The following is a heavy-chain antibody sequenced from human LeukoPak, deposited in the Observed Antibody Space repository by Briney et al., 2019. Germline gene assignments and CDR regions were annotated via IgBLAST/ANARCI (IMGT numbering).Heavy chain of an antibody. CDR3: ARNSLVGGASFDY. CDR2: ISTDGRNE. D-gene: IGHD1-26*01. V-gene: IGHV3-30*03. J-gene: IGHJ4*02. Sequence: PGGSLRLSCVASGFTFNYYGMNWVRQAPGKGLEWVATISTDGRNEHYAETVKGRFTISRDNPKNTLYLQVNSLRDDDTAVYYCARNSLVGGASFDYWGQGTLVTVSS. CDR1: GFTFNYYG.